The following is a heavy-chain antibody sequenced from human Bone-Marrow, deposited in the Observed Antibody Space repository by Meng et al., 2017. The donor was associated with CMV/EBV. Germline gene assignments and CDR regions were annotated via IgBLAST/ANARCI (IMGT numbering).Heavy chain of an antibody. D-gene: IGHD3-10*01. CDR3: ARDEEPYMVRGVIGLKNVY. Sequence: SSYAISWVRQATGQGLEWRGGIITIGGTAKYAQKLQGRVTITTDESTSTAYMELSSLRSEDTAVYYCARDEEPYMVRGVIGLKNVYWGQGTLVTVSS. J-gene: IGHJ4*02. CDR2: IITIGGTA. CDR1: SSYA. V-gene: IGHV1-69*05.